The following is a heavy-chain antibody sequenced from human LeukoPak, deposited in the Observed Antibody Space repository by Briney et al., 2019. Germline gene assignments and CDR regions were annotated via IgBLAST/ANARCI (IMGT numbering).Heavy chain of an antibody. CDR2: ISGDGGST. J-gene: IGHJ6*02. V-gene: IGHV3-43*02. D-gene: IGHD6-19*01. Sequence: GGSLRLSCAASGFTFDDYAMHWVRQAPGKGLEWVSLISGDGGSTYYADSVKGRFTISRDNSKNSLYLQMNSLRTEDTALYYCAKDIGAAVAGYYCYYGMDVWGQGTTVTVSS. CDR3: AKDIGAAVAGYYCYYGMDV. CDR1: GFTFDDYA.